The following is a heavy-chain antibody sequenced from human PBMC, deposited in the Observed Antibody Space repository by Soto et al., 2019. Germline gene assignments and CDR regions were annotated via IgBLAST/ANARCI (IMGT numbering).Heavy chain of an antibody. CDR3: ASGGASSKCLDP. Sequence: SETLSLTCTVSGGSISGDYWSWIRQPPVKGLEWIGYVYYSGTTNYSPSLKSRVTISVDKSKNQFSLQLSSVTAADTAVYYCASGGASSKCLDPWGQGTLVTVSS. D-gene: IGHD3-10*01. V-gene: IGHV4-59*01. CDR2: VYYSGTT. CDR1: GGSISGDY. J-gene: IGHJ5*02.